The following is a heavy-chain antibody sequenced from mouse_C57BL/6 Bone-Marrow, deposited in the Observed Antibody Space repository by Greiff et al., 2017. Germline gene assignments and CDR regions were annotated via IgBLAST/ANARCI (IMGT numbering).Heavy chain of an antibody. CDR2: IYPRSGNT. CDR3: ARERVYGSSPYYFDY. V-gene: IGHV1-81*01. Sequence: VKLQESGAELARPGASVKLSCKASGYTFTSYGISWVKQRTGQGLEWIGEIYPRSGNTYYNEKFKGKATLTADKSSSTAYMELRSLTSEDSAVYFCARERVYGSSPYYFDYWGQGTTLTVSS. D-gene: IGHD1-1*01. J-gene: IGHJ2*01. CDR1: GYTFTSYG.